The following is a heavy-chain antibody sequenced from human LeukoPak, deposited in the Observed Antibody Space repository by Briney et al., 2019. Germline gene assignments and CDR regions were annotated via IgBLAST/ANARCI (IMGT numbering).Heavy chain of an antibody. CDR1: GFTFSGYS. CDR3: ARGPSGYHNT. D-gene: IGHD5-12*01. V-gene: IGHV3-21*01. Sequence: PGGSLRLSCAASGFTFSGYSMNWVRQAPGKGLEWVSSISSSSSYIYYADSVKGRFTISRDNAKNSLYLQMNSLRAEDTAVYYCARGPSGYHNTGGQGTLVTVSS. CDR2: ISSSSSYI. J-gene: IGHJ4*02.